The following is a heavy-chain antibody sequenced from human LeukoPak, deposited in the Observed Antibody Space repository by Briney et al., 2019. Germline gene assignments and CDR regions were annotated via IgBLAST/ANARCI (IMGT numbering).Heavy chain of an antibody. CDR2: IYYSGST. Sequence: SETLSLTCTVSGGSISSYYWSWIRQPPGRGLEWIGYIYYSGSTNYNPSLKSRVTISVDTSKDQFSLKLSSVTAAGTAVYYCARVFFRNWFDPWGQGTLVTVSS. CDR1: GGSISSYY. CDR3: ARVFFRNWFDP. V-gene: IGHV4-59*01. D-gene: IGHD2-21*01. J-gene: IGHJ5*02.